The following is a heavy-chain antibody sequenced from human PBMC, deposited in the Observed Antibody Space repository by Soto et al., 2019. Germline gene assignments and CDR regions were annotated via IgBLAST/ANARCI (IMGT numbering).Heavy chain of an antibody. CDR1: GFTFSIYA. CDR2: ISGNGGT. D-gene: IGHD3-22*01. CDR3: AKDAPGSGWLSDY. J-gene: IGHJ4*02. V-gene: IGHV3-23*01. Sequence: PGGSVRLSCAASGFTFSIYAMSWVRQAPGKGLEWVSTISGNGGTSYADFVRGRFTISRDNSKNTLYLQMNSLRVDDTAVYYCAKDAPGSGWLSDYWGQGTLVTVSS.